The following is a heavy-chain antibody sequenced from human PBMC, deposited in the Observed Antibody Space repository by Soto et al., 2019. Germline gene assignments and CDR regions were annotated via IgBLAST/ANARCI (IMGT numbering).Heavy chain of an antibody. D-gene: IGHD1-26*01. CDR1: GYTFTSYD. CDR3: ARERSSGAFDI. J-gene: IGHJ3*02. Sequence: QVQLVQSGAEVKKPGASVKVSCKTSGYTFTSYDINWVRQATGQGLEWMGWMNPNSANTAYAQKFQGRVTMTRNTSIITAYKELSSLRSEDTAVYYCARERSSGAFDIWGQGTMATVSS. V-gene: IGHV1-8*01. CDR2: MNPNSANT.